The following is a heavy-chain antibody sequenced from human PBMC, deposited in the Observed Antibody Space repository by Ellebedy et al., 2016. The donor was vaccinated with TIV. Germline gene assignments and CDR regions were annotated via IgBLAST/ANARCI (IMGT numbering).Heavy chain of an antibody. CDR1: GFTFDDYA. Sequence: SLKISXAASGFTFDDYAMHWVRQAPGKGLEWVSGISWNSGSIGYADSVKGRFTISRDNAKNSLYLQMNSLRAEDTALYYCAKDLEAGYCSSTSCYRGFDYWGQGTLVTVSS. CDR3: AKDLEAGYCSSTSCYRGFDY. CDR2: ISWNSGSI. J-gene: IGHJ4*02. V-gene: IGHV3-9*01. D-gene: IGHD2-2*02.